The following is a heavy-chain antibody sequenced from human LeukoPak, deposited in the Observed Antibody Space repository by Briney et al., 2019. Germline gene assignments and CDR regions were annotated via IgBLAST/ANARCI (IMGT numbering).Heavy chain of an antibody. CDR3: ARENLNYGGNSEDAFDI. J-gene: IGHJ3*02. CDR1: GGSISSGGYS. CDR2: IYHSGST. Sequence: PSETLSLTCAVSGGSISSGGYSWSWIRQPPGKGLEWIGYIYHSGSTYYNPSLKSRVTISVDRSKNQFSLKLSSVTAADTAVYYCARENLNYGGNSEDAFDIWGQGTMVTVSS. V-gene: IGHV4-30-2*01. D-gene: IGHD4-23*01.